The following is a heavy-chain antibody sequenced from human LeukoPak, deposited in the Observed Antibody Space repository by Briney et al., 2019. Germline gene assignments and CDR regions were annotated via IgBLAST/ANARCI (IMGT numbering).Heavy chain of an antibody. CDR1: GGSISSYY. Sequence: TSETLSLTCTVSGGSISSYYWSWSRQPPGKGLEWIGYIYYSGSTNYNPSLKSRVTISVDTSKNQFSLKLSSVTAADTAVYYCASRRYSSGWYVYWGQGTLLTVSS. CDR3: ASRRYSSGWYVY. CDR2: IYYSGST. J-gene: IGHJ4*02. D-gene: IGHD6-19*01. V-gene: IGHV4-59*01.